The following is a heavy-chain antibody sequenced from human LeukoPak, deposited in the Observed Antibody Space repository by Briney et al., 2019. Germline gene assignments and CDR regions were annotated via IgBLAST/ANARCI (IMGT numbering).Heavy chain of an antibody. Sequence: GGSLRLSCAASGLTFSTYSMNWVRQAPGKGLEWVSSISSSSSYIYYADSVQGRFTISRDNARNSLFLQMNSLRVEDTAVYYCARGRYSSTWGNFDYWGQGTLVTVSS. V-gene: IGHV3-21*01. D-gene: IGHD6-13*01. CDR2: ISSSSSYI. CDR1: GLTFSTYS. J-gene: IGHJ4*02. CDR3: ARGRYSSTWGNFDY.